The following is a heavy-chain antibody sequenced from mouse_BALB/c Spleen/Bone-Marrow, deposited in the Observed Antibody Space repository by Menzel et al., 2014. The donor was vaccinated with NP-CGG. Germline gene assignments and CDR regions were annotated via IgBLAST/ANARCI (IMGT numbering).Heavy chain of an antibody. D-gene: IGHD1-1*01. CDR2: ISSGSSTI. J-gene: IGHJ2*01. Sequence: EVKVEESGGDLVQPGGSRKLSCAASGFTFSSFGMHWVRRAPEKGLEWVAYISSGSSTIYYADTVMGRFTISRDNPKNTLFLQMTSLRSEDTAMYYCARSGSSSGYFDYWGQGTTLTVSS. CDR1: GFTFSSFG. CDR3: ARSGSSSGYFDY. V-gene: IGHV5-17*02.